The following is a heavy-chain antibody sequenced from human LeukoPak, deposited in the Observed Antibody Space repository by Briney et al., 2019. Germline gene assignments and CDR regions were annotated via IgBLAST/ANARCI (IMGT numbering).Heavy chain of an antibody. CDR2: IIPIFGTA. V-gene: IGHV1-69*06. Sequence: ASVKVSCKASGYTFSSYGISWVRQAPGQGLEWMGGIIPIFGTANYAQKFQGRVTITADKSTSTAYMELSSLRSEDTAVYYCARDNDPSYYYGSGSLGYWGQGTLVTVSS. CDR3: ARDNDPSYYYGSGSLGY. J-gene: IGHJ4*02. D-gene: IGHD3-10*01. CDR1: GYTFSSYG.